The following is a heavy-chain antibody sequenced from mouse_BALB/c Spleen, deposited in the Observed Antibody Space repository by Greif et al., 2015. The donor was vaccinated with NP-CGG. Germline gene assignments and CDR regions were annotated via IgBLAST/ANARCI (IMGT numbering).Heavy chain of an antibody. Sequence: EVMLVESGGGLVQPGGSLKLSCAASGFTFSSYGMSWVRQTPDKRLELVATINSNGGSTYYPDSVKGRFTISRDNAKNTLYLQMSSLKSEDTAMYYCARDYYGSSFFDYWGQGTTLTVSS. CDR1: GFTFSSYG. J-gene: IGHJ2*01. D-gene: IGHD1-1*01. CDR3: ARDYYGSSFFDY. V-gene: IGHV5-6-3*01. CDR2: INSNGGST.